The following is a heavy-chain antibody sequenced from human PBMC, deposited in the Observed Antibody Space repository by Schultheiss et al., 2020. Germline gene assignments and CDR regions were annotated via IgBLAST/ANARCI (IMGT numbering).Heavy chain of an antibody. J-gene: IGHJ5*02. Sequence: SETLSLTCAISGDSVSSNSAAWNWIRQSPSRGLEWLGRTYYRSKWYNDYAVSVKSRITINPDTSKNQFSLQLNSVTPEDTAVYYCARALLGKYYYDSSGYRTPAGRFPNWFDPWGQGTLVTVSS. V-gene: IGHV6-1*01. D-gene: IGHD3-22*01. CDR1: GDSVSSNSAA. CDR3: ARALLGKYYYDSSGYRTPAGRFPNWFDP. CDR2: TYYRSKWYN.